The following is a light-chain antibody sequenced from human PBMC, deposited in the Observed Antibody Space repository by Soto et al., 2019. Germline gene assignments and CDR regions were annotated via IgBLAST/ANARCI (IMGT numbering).Light chain of an antibody. CDR2: TAS. J-gene: IGKJ2*01. Sequence: DIQMTQSPSSLSASVGDRVTITCRASQSISTYLNWYQQKPGKAPNLLIYTASNLQSGVPSRFSGSGSGTYFTLTISSLQPEDFATYYCQESYSSPYTFGQGTKLEIK. CDR1: QSISTY. V-gene: IGKV1-39*01. CDR3: QESYSSPYT.